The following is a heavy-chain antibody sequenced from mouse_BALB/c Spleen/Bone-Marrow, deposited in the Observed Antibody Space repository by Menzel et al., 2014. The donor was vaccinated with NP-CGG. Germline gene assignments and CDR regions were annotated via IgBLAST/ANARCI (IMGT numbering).Heavy chain of an antibody. CDR2: IYPGSGST. V-gene: IGHV1-77*01. J-gene: IGHJ4*01. D-gene: IGHD2-1*01. CDR3: ARRELRMGNYYAMDY. CDR1: GYTFTDYV. Sequence: QVQLKESGPELVKPGASVKMSCKASGYTFTDYVISWVKQRTGQGLEWIGEIYPGSGSTYYNEKFKGKATLTADKSSNTAYMQLSSLTSKDSAVYFCARRELRMGNYYAMDYWGQGTSVTVSS.